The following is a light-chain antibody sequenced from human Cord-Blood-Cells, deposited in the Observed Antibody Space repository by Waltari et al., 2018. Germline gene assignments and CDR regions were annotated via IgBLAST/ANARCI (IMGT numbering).Light chain of an antibody. Sequence: QSALTQPASVSGSPGQSITISCTGTSSDVGSYNLVSWYQQHPGKAPKLMIYEGSKRHSGVSNRFSGSKAGNTASLTISGLQAEDEADYYCCSYAGSSNVFGTGTKVTVL. CDR3: CSYAGSSNV. J-gene: IGLJ1*01. V-gene: IGLV2-23*03. CDR2: EGS. CDR1: SSDVGSYNL.